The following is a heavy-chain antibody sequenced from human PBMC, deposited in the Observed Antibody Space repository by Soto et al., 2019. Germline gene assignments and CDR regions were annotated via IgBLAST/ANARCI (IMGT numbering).Heavy chain of an antibody. D-gene: IGHD6-13*01. V-gene: IGHV4-34*01. CDR3: ARGVHSSSWCDY. CDR2: INHSGST. J-gene: IGHJ4*02. CDR1: GGSFSGYY. Sequence: QVQLQQWGAGLLKPSETLSLTCAVYGGSFSGYYWSWIRQPPGKGLEWIGEINHSGSTNYNPSLKSRVTISVDTSKNQFSLKLSSVTAADTAVYYCARGVHSSSWCDYWGQGTLVTVSS.